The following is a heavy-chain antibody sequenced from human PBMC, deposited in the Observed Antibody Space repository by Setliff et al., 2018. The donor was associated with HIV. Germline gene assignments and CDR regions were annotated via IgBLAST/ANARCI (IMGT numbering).Heavy chain of an antibody. CDR3: ARDPAFRRYYDILTGYSPRWFDP. CDR2: INPSGGST. J-gene: IGHJ5*02. Sequence: VKVSCKASGYTFTGYYMHWVRQAPGQGLEWMGIINPSGGSTSYAQKLQGRVTMTTDTSTSTAYMELRGLRSDDTAVYYCARDPAFRRYYDILTGYSPRWFDPWGQGTLVTVSS. V-gene: IGHV1-46*01. CDR1: GYTFTGYY. D-gene: IGHD3-9*01.